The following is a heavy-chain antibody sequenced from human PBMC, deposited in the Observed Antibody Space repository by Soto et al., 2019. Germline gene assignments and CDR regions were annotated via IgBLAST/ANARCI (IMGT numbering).Heavy chain of an antibody. Sequence: QVQLVESGGGVVQPGRSLRRSCAASGFTFSNYDIHWVRQAPGKGLEWVAVISYDGNNKYYTDSVKGRFTISRDNSKNTLYLQMNSLTAEDTAVYYCAKDLREVPPVYYLDYWGQGTLVTVSS. J-gene: IGHJ4*02. CDR3: AKDLREVPPVYYLDY. CDR2: ISYDGNNK. V-gene: IGHV3-30*18. D-gene: IGHD2-2*01. CDR1: GFTFSNYD.